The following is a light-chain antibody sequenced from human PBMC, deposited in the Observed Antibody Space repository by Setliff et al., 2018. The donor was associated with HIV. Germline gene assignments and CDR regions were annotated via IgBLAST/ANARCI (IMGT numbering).Light chain of an antibody. CDR1: NIESKS. Sequence: SYELTQPPSVSVAPGKTARITCGVNNIESKSVHWYQQKPGQAPVLVVYDNSDRPSGIPERFSGSNSGNTATLTIGRVEAGDEADYYCQVWDSSSDHHVFGTGTKVTVL. CDR3: QVWDSSSDHHV. V-gene: IGLV3-21*03. CDR2: DNS. J-gene: IGLJ1*01.